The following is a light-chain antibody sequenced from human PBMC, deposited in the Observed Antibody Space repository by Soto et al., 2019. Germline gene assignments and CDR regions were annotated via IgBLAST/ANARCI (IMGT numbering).Light chain of an antibody. Sequence: EIVLTQSPGTLSLSPGERATLSCSASHFVASSYVAWYQQKPGQAPRLLIYGASSRATGIPDRFSGSGSGTDFTLTISRLGPEDFAVYYCQQYGSSPGTFGQGTKVEIK. CDR3: QQYGSSPGT. J-gene: IGKJ1*01. CDR1: HFVASSY. CDR2: GAS. V-gene: IGKV3-20*01.